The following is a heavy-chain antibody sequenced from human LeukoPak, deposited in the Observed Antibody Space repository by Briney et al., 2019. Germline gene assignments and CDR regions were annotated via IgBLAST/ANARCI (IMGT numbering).Heavy chain of an antibody. CDR1: GGSFSGYY. CDR3: AKAPYKNFGSGNNPRPGFDS. Sequence: PSETLSLTCAVHGGSFSGYYWSWIRQPPGKGLEWIGEINHSGSTNYNPSLKSRVTISVDTSKNQFSLKLSSVTAADTAVYYWAKAPYKNFGSGNNPRPGFDSWGREPWSPSPQ. J-gene: IGHJ4*02. CDR2: INHSGST. D-gene: IGHD3-3*02. V-gene: IGHV4-34*01.